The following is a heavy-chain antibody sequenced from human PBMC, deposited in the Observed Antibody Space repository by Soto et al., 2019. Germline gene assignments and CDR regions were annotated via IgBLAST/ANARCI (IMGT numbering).Heavy chain of an antibody. D-gene: IGHD3-22*01. CDR2: ITWNSDEI. V-gene: IGHV3-9*01. CDR3: AASRGFASSGYSGYYYGMGV. Sequence: EVQLVESGGGLVQPGRSLRLSCAASGFTFDDYAMHWVRQRPRRGLEWVSGITWNSDEIGYPDSVKGRFSISRDNAKKYLYLQMNSLRPADTALYYCAASRGFASSGYSGYYYGMGVWGQGTTVTVSS. J-gene: IGHJ6*02. CDR1: GFTFDDYA.